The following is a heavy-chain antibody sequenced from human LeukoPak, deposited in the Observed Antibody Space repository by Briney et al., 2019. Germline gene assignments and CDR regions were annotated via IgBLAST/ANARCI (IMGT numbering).Heavy chain of an antibody. Sequence: GESLKISCKGSGYSFTSYWIGWVRQMPGKGLEWMGIIYPGDSDTRYSPSFQGQVTTSADKSISTAYLQWSSLKASDTAMYYCARVPDCSSTSCYIPLFDYWGQGTLVTVSS. CDR3: ARVPDCSSTSCYIPLFDY. V-gene: IGHV5-51*01. CDR2: IYPGDSDT. D-gene: IGHD2-2*02. J-gene: IGHJ4*02. CDR1: GYSFTSYW.